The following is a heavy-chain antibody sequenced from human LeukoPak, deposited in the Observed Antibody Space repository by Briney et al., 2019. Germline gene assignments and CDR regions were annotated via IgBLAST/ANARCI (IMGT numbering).Heavy chain of an antibody. CDR2: ISAYNGNT. CDR1: GYTFTSYG. D-gene: IGHD4-17*01. J-gene: IGHJ6*03. V-gene: IGHV1-18*01. Sequence: ALVKVSCKASGYTFTSYGISWVRQAPGQGLEWMGWISAYNGNTNYAQKLQGRVTMTTDTSTSTAYMELRSLRSDDTAVYYCARVGHTVTKYYYYYYMDVWGKGTTVTVSS. CDR3: ARVGHTVTKYYYYYYMDV.